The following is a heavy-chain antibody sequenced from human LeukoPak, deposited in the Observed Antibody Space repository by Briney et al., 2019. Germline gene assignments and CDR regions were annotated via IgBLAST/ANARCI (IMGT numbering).Heavy chain of an antibody. CDR1: GGSISSYY. V-gene: IGHV4-4*07. Sequence: PSETLSLTCTVSGGSISSYYWSWIRQPPGKGLEWIGRIYTSGSTNYNPSLKSRVTMSVDTSKNQFSLKLSSVTAADTAVYYCARTTAVAYYDFWSGYYLTDNWFDPWGQGTLVTVSS. D-gene: IGHD3-3*01. J-gene: IGHJ5*02. CDR3: ARTTAVAYYDFWSGYYLTDNWFDP. CDR2: IYTSGST.